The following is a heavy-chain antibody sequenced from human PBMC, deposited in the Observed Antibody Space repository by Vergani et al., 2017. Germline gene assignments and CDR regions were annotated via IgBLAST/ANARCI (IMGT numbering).Heavy chain of an antibody. D-gene: IGHD1-14*01. CDR2: TWYDGNNK. J-gene: IGHJ5*02. CDR3: ARDLRLLYNRFDP. Sequence: QVQLVESGGGVVQPGRSLRLSCAASGFTFIQSGMHWVRQAPGKGLEWVAVTWYDGNNKQYADSVKGRVTISRDNSKSTMYLQMNSLRDEDTGVYYCARDLRLLYNRFDPWGEGTQVTDCS. CDR1: GFTFIQSG. V-gene: IGHV3-33*01.